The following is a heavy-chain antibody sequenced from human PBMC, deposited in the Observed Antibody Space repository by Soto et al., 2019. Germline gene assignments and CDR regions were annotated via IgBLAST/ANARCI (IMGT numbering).Heavy chain of an antibody. CDR2: IYYSGST. Sequence: TLALTFTVSGGSISSGGYYWSWIRQHPGKGLEWIGYIYYSGSTYYNPSLKSRVTISVDTSKNQFSLKLSSVTAADTAVYYCERYYDSSLDPWGQRTLVTVSS. V-gene: IGHV4-31*03. J-gene: IGHJ5*02. D-gene: IGHD3-22*01. CDR1: GGSISSGGYY. CDR3: ERYYDSSLDP.